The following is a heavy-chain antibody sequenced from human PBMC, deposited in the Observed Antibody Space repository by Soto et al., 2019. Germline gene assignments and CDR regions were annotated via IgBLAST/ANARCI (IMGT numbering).Heavy chain of an antibody. J-gene: IGHJ3*02. CDR1: GFTFSNAW. CDR3: TPSRGHRSARHDFWSGTGPGAFDI. Sequence: EVQLVESGGGLVKPGGSLRLSCAASGFTFSNAWMNWVRQAPGKGLEWVGRIKSKTDGGTTDYAAPVKGRFTISRDDSKNTLYLKMNGLKTEDTAVYYCTPSRGHRSARHDFWSGTGPGAFDIWGQGTMVTVSS. V-gene: IGHV3-15*07. CDR2: IKSKTDGGTT. D-gene: IGHD3-3*01.